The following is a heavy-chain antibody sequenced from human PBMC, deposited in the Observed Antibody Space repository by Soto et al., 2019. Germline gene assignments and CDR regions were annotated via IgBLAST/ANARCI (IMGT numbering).Heavy chain of an antibody. Sequence: PGGSLRLSCAASGFTFSSYAMSWVRQTPGKGLEWVSAISGSGGSTYYADSVKGRFTISRDNSKNTLYLQMNSLRAEDTAVYYCAKDPEAWELPDDCGMDVWGQGTTVTVSS. CDR3: AKDPEAWELPDDCGMDV. D-gene: IGHD1-26*01. V-gene: IGHV3-23*01. CDR1: GFTFSSYA. CDR2: ISGSGGST. J-gene: IGHJ6*02.